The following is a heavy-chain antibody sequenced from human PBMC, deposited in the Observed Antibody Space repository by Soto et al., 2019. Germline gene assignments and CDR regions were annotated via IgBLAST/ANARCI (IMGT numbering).Heavy chain of an antibody. CDR2: ISSNGGST. CDR1: GFTFSSYA. V-gene: IGHV3-64*02. J-gene: IGHJ4*02. Sequence: EVQLVESGEGLVQPGGSLRLSCAASGFTFSSYAMHWVRQAPGKGLEYVSAISSNGGSTYYADSVKGRFTISRDNSKNTLYLQMGSLRAEDMAVYYCARERQMAYDYWGQGTLVTVSS. CDR3: ARERQMAYDY.